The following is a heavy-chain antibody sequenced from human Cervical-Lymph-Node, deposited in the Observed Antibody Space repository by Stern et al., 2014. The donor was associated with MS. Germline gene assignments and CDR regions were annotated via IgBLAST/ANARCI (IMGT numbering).Heavy chain of an antibody. V-gene: IGHV3-7*01. Sequence: VQLVESGGGLVQPGGSLRLSCSASGFTFSTYWMSWVRQAPGKGLQWICNIQQDGSAAYYVDSLKGRFTISRDNAKNSLYLQMSSLSAEDTAVYYCARTPGCSGGSCYTNWCDSWGQGALVTGSS. CDR3: ARTPGCSGGSCYTNWCDS. D-gene: IGHD2-15*01. CDR1: GFTFSTYW. CDR2: IQQDGSAA. J-gene: IGHJ5*01.